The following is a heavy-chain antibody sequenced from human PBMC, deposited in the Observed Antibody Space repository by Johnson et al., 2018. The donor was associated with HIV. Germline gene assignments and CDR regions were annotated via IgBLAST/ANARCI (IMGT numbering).Heavy chain of an antibody. V-gene: IGHV3-30*04. D-gene: IGHD2-21*01. CDR3: AAGGGDCYPSHWGFCAFDI. J-gene: IGHJ3*02. CDR2: ISYDGSSK. CDR1: GFTFSCYA. Sequence: QVQLVESGGGLVQPGGSLRLSCAASGFTFSCYAMHWVRQAPGKGLEWVAVISYDGSSKFYADSVQGRFTISRDNSKNTLYLQMNSLTGEDTAIYYCAAGGGDCYPSHWGFCAFDIWGRGTMVTVSS.